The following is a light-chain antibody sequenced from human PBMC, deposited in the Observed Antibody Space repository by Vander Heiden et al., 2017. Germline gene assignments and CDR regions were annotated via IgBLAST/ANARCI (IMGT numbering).Light chain of an antibody. J-gene: IGKJ2*01. CDR1: QDINNN. V-gene: IGKV1-33*01. CDR3: QQYHDLPLT. Sequence: DIQLTQSPSSLSASLGDRVTIACEASQDINNNLNWYQHKPARAPKLLISATSSLEAGVPSRFSASGSGSRFTFTITSLQPEDFATYYCQQYHDLPLTFGRGTKLEIK. CDR2: ATS.